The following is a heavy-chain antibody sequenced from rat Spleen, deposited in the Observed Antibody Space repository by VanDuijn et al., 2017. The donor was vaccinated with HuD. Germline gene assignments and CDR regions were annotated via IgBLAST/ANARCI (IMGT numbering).Heavy chain of an antibody. V-gene: IGHV2-63*01. D-gene: IGHD1-12*03. CDR2: MRYDGDT. Sequence: QVQLKESGPGLVQPSQTLSLTCTVSGFSLTSYSVHWVRQPPGKGLEWMGRMRYDGDTSYNSALKSRLSISRDTSKNQVFLKMNSLQTEDMATYYCAREDYDGYYDWGQGVMVTVSS. CDR1: GFSLTSYS. J-gene: IGHJ2*01. CDR3: AREDYDGYYD.